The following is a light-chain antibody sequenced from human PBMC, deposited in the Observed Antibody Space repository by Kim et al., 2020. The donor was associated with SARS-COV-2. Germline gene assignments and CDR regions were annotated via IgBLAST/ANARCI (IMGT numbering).Light chain of an antibody. CDR2: YDS. V-gene: IGLV3-21*04. CDR3: QVWDSSSDHVV. CDR1: NIGSKS. Sequence: SYELTQPPSASVAPGKTARITCGGNNIGSKSVHWYQQKPGQAPVLVIYYDSDRPSGIPERFSGSNSGNTATLTISRVEAGDEADYYCQVWDSSSDHVVFGGGTKVTVL. J-gene: IGLJ2*01.